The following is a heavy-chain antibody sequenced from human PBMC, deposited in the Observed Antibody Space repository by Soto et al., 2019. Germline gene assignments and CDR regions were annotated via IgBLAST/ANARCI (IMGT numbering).Heavy chain of an antibody. Sequence: GGSLRLSCAACGFTFSSYAMSWFRQAPGKGLEWVSAISGSGGSTYYADSVKGRFTISRDNSKNTLYLQMNSLRAEDTAVYYCAKGVTVVTLVGFDYWGQGTLVTVSS. V-gene: IGHV3-23*01. J-gene: IGHJ4*02. D-gene: IGHD2-15*01. CDR3: AKGVTVVTLVGFDY. CDR2: ISGSGGST. CDR1: GFTFSSYA.